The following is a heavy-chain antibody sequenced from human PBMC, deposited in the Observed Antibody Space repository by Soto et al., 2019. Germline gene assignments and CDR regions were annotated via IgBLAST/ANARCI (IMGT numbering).Heavy chain of an antibody. D-gene: IGHD3-22*01. CDR3: ARGPTDYHDNSGDYSLDY. CDR1: GYTIITYG. J-gene: IGHJ4*02. Sequence: QVQLVQSGAEVKEPGASVKVSCKASGYTIITYGMSWVRQAPGQGLDWMGWISTYNGDTKYADRLQGRVAMTTDTTTGTAYMELRSLRSDDTAVYYCARGPTDYHDNSGDYSLDYWGRGTLVTVSS. V-gene: IGHV1-18*01. CDR2: ISTYNGDT.